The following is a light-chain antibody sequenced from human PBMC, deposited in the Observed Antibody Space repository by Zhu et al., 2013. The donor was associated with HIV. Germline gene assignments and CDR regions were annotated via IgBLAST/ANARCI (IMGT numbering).Light chain of an antibody. CDR1: SSNIGAGYD. CDR2: GYN. J-gene: IGLJ2*01. V-gene: IGLV1-40*01. Sequence: QSVLTQPPSVSGAPGQRVTISCTGSSSNIGAGYDVHWYQQLPGTAPKLLIYGYNNRPSGVPDRFSGSESGTSASLAITGLQDEDEADYYCQSYDSSLREVFGGGTKVDRP. CDR3: QSYDSSLREV.